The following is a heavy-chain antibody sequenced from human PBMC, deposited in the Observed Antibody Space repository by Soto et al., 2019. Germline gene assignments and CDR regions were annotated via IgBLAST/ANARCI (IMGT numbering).Heavy chain of an antibody. J-gene: IGHJ4*02. CDR1: GFTFSSYG. CDR2: IWYDGSNK. CDR3: AGASIAAAGTLGY. D-gene: IGHD6-13*01. V-gene: IGHV3-33*01. Sequence: GGSLRLSCAASGFTFSSYGMHWVRQAPGKGLEWVAVIWYDGSNKYYADSVKGRFTISRDNSKNTLYLQMNSLRAEDTAVYYCAGASIAAAGTLGYWGQGTLVTVS.